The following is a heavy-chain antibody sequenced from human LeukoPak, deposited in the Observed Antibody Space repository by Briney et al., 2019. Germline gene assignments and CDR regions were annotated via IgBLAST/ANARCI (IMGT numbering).Heavy chain of an antibody. J-gene: IGHJ4*02. Sequence: PGRSLRLSCAASAFPFRNYAMHWLRQAPGKGLEWVAVIASDGNDKHLADSVKGRFTISRDNSRNTLFLQMNSLRTEDTAVYYCAKDGAMAAVGYYFDYWGQGTPVTVSS. CDR1: AFPFRNYA. CDR3: AKDGAMAAVGYYFDY. D-gene: IGHD6-13*01. CDR2: IASDGNDK. V-gene: IGHV3-30*18.